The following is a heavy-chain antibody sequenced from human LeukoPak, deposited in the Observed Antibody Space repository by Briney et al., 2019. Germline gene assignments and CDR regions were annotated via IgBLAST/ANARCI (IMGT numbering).Heavy chain of an antibody. CDR3: ARLRIQLWGDYYYYMDV. CDR1: GGSISSYY. D-gene: IGHD5-18*01. V-gene: IGHV4-59*01. Sequence: KRSETLSLICTVSGGSISSYYWSWIRQPPGKGLEWIGYIYYSGSTNYNPSLKSRVTISVDTSKNQFSLKLSSVTAADTAVYYCARLRIQLWGDYYYYMDVWGKGTTVTVSS. J-gene: IGHJ6*03. CDR2: IYYSGST.